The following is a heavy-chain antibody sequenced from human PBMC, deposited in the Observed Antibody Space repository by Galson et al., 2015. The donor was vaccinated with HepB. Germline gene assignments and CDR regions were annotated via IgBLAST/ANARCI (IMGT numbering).Heavy chain of an antibody. V-gene: IGHV4-39*07. D-gene: IGHD3-10*01. CDR2: IYYSGST. CDR1: GGSIRSSYHY. Sequence: SETLSLTCTVSGGSIRSSYHYWGWIRQSPEKGLEWIGNIYYSGSTCYNPSLKSRVTMAVDTSKNQFSLKLSSVTAADTGIYYCARDHRSGGRQTDWFDPWGQGTPVLVSA. J-gene: IGHJ5*02. CDR3: ARDHRSGGRQTDWFDP.